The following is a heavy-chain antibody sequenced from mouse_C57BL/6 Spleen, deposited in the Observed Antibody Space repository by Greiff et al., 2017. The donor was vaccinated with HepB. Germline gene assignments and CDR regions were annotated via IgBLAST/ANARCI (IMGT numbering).Heavy chain of an antibody. CDR2: IDPSDSYT. CDR1: GYTFTSYW. V-gene: IGHV1-50*01. D-gene: IGHD1-1*01. CDR3: ARSYYGSSYFYWYFDV. Sequence: VKLQQPGAELVKPGASVKLSCKASGYTFTSYWMQWVKQRPGQGLEWIGEIDPSDSYTNYNQKFKGKATLTVDTSSSTAYMQLSSLTSEDSAVYYCARSYYGSSYFYWYFDVWGTGTTVTVSS. J-gene: IGHJ1*03.